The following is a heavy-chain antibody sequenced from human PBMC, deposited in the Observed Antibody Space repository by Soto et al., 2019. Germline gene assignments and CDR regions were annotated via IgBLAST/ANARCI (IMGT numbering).Heavy chain of an antibody. V-gene: IGHV1-69*13. CDR1: GGTFSSYA. D-gene: IGHD2-15*01. Sequence: SVKVSCKASGGTFSSYAISWVRQAPGQGLEWMGGIIPIFGTANYAQKFQGRVTITADESTSTAYMELSSLRSEDTAVYYCATIVVGTYYYGMDVWGQGTTVTVSS. CDR2: IIPIFGTA. J-gene: IGHJ6*02. CDR3: ATIVVGTYYYGMDV.